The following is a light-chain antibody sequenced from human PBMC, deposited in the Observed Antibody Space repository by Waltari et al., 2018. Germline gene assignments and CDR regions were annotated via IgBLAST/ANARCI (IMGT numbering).Light chain of an antibody. Sequence: EVVVTQSPATLSLSPGERVSLSCRASQNVTNNFAWFQQRPGQAPRLLIYNASTRATDIPARLSSSGSGTEYTLTINSLQPEDLAIYYCQVRTNWRWTFGQGTKV. CDR1: QNVTNN. CDR2: NAS. V-gene: IGKV3-15*01. CDR3: QVRTNWRWT. J-gene: IGKJ1*01.